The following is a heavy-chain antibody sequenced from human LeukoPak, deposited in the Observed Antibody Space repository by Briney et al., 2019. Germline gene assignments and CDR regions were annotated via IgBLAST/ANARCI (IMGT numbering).Heavy chain of an antibody. CDR3: ARGQVLRFLEWHNWFDP. CDR1: GGSISSYY. CDR2: IYYSGTT. V-gene: IGHV4-59*08. Sequence: SGTLSLTCTVSGGSISSYYWSWIRQPPGKGLEWIGYIYYSGTTNYNPSLKSRVTISVDTSKNQFSLKLSSVTAADTAVYYCARGQVLRFLEWHNWFDPWGQGTLVTVSS. J-gene: IGHJ5*02. D-gene: IGHD3-3*01.